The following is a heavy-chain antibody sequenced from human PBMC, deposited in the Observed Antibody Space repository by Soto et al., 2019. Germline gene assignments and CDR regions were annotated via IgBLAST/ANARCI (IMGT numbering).Heavy chain of an antibody. CDR1: GVSISSYY. CDR2: IYYSGST. V-gene: IGHV4-59*01. Sequence: SETLSLTCTVSGVSISSYYWSWIRQPPGKGLEWIGYIYYSGSTNYNPSLKSRVTISVDTSKNQFSLKLSSVTAADTAVYYCARVGAAADSYYFDYWGQGTLVTVSS. D-gene: IGHD6-13*01. J-gene: IGHJ4*02. CDR3: ARVGAAADSYYFDY.